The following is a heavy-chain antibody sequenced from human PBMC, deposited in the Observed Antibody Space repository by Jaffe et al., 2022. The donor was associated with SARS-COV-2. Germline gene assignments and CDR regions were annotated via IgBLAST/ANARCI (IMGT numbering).Heavy chain of an antibody. Sequence: QLQLQESGPGLVKPSETLSLTCTVSGGSITSTTHYWGWIRQPPGKGLEWIGGISHSGSTYYSPSLKSRVTISVDTSKNQFSLKLSSVTAADTAVYYCARRWPTDWYFDLWGRGTLVTVSS. CDR1: GGSITSTTHY. CDR2: ISHSGST. CDR3: ARRWPTDWYFDL. D-gene: IGHD2-15*01. J-gene: IGHJ2*01. V-gene: IGHV4-39*01.